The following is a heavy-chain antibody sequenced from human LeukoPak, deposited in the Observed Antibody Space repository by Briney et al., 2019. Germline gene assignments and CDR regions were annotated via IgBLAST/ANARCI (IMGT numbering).Heavy chain of an antibody. Sequence: PGRSLRLSCAASGFTFSSYAMHWVRQAPGKGLEWVAVISYDGSNKYYADSVKGRFTISRDNSKNTLYLQMNSLRAEDTAVYFCARDVGGGDTFDYWGQGTLVTVSS. CDR2: ISYDGSNK. CDR3: ARDVGGGDTFDY. D-gene: IGHD2-21*02. V-gene: IGHV3-30*04. CDR1: GFTFSSYA. J-gene: IGHJ4*02.